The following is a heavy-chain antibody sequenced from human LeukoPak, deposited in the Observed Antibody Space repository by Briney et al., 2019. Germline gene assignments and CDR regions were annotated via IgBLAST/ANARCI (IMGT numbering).Heavy chain of an antibody. CDR2: INHSGST. J-gene: IGHJ4*02. Sequence: PSETLSLTCAVYGGSFSGYYWSWIRQPPGKGLEWIGEINHSGSTNYNPSLKSRVTISVDTSKNQFSLKLSSVTAADTAVYYCARGRVYYGSGSYYPLDYRGQGTLVTVSS. CDR1: GGSFSGYY. D-gene: IGHD3-10*01. V-gene: IGHV4-34*01. CDR3: ARGRVYYGSGSYYPLDY.